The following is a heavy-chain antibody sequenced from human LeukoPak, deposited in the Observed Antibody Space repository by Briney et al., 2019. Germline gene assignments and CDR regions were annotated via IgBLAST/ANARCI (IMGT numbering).Heavy chain of an antibody. V-gene: IGHV3-23*01. CDR1: GFTSSSYA. CDR2: ISGSGGST. Sequence: GGSLRLSCAASGFTSSSYAMSWVRQAPGKGLEWVSAISGSGGSTYYADSVKGRFTISRDNSKNTLYLQMNSLRAEDTAVYYCAKDRGVVTRHFDYWGQGTLVTVSS. D-gene: IGHD4-23*01. J-gene: IGHJ4*02. CDR3: AKDRGVVTRHFDY.